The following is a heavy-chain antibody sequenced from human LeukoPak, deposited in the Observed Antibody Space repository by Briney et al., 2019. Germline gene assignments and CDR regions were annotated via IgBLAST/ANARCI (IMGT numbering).Heavy chain of an antibody. CDR3: ARQQLVFDY. CDR2: IKSKTDGGTI. J-gene: IGHJ4*02. CDR1: GFTFSNAW. D-gene: IGHD1-1*01. Sequence: PGGSLRLSCAASGFTFSNAWMSWVRQAPGKGLEWVGRIKSKTDGGTIDYAAPVKGGFTISRDDSKNTLYLQMNSLKPEDTAVYYCARQQLVFDYWGQGTLVTVSS. V-gene: IGHV3-15*01.